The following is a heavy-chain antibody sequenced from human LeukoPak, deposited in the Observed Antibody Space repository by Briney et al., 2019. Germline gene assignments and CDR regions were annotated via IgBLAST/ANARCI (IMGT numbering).Heavy chain of an antibody. J-gene: IGHJ4*02. CDR2: IWYDGSNK. D-gene: IGHD3-9*01. CDR3: ARDASYYDILTGYPGY. Sequence: PGGSLRLSCAASGFTFSSYGMHWVRQAPGKGLEWVAVIWYDGSNKYYADSVKGRFTISRDNSKNTLYLQMNSLRAEDTAVYYCARDASYYDILTGYPGYWGRGTLVTVSS. V-gene: IGHV3-33*01. CDR1: GFTFSSYG.